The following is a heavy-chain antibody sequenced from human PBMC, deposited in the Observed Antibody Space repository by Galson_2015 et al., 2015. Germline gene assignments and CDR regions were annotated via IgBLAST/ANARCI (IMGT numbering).Heavy chain of an antibody. Sequence: SLRLSCAASGFTFSSYAMSWVRQAPEKGLEWVSAISGSGGSTYYADSVKGRFTISGDNSKNTLYLQMNSLRAEDTAVYYCAKAGRSWYGDYWGQGTLVTVSS. V-gene: IGHV3-23*01. J-gene: IGHJ4*02. CDR2: ISGSGGST. CDR1: GFTFSSYA. D-gene: IGHD6-13*01. CDR3: AKAGRSWYGDY.